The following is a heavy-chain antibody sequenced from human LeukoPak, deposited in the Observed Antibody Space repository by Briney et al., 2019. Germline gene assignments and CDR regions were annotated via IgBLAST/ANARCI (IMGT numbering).Heavy chain of an antibody. Sequence: GGSLRLSCTASELTLSDHYIDWVRQAPGKRLEWVGRSRNKLNSYTTEYAASVKGRFTISRDDSKNSLYLQMSSLRTEDTAVYYCTSGGGKGGNSAFDMWGQGTMVTVSS. CDR1: ELTLSDHY. CDR3: TSGGGKGGNSAFDM. CDR2: SRNKLNSYTT. J-gene: IGHJ3*02. V-gene: IGHV3-72*01. D-gene: IGHD4-23*01.